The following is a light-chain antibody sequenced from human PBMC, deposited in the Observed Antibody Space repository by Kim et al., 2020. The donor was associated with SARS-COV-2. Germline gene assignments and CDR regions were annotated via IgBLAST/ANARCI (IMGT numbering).Light chain of an antibody. CDR2: GTS. J-gene: IGKJ5*01. CDR1: QSVSSRY. V-gene: IGKV3-20*01. CDR3: QQYGNLIT. Sequence: EVVLPQSPGTLSLSPGERATLSCRASQSVSSRYLAWYQQKPGQAPRLFIYGTSSRATGIPDRFSGSGSGTDFTLTISRLEPEDFAVYYCQQYGNLITFGQGTRLEIK.